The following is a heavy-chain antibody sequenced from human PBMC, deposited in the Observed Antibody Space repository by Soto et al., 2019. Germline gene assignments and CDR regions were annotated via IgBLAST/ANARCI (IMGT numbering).Heavy chain of an antibody. CDR2: ISYDGRNR. V-gene: IGHV3-30*03. CDR1: GINFSNYG. J-gene: IGHJ6*02. Sequence: QVQLVESGGGVVQPGRSLRLSCAASGINFSNYGVHWVRQAPGKGLEWVAAISYDGRNRYYAESVKGRFTISRDNSKNTLYLQMNSLRVEDTAIYYCTRVSWVIVVVSPVGGMDVWGQGTTVTVS. D-gene: IGHD3-22*01. CDR3: TRVSWVIVVVSPVGGMDV.